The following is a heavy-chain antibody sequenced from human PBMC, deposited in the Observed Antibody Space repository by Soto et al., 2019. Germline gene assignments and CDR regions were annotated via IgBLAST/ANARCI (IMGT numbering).Heavy chain of an antibody. CDR2: ISSSSSYI. CDR3: ASQAQYYYDSSGYYYSHYYYYGMDV. Sequence: EVQLVESGGGLVKPGGSLRLSCAASGFTFSSYSMNWVRQAPGKGLEWVSSISSSSSYIYYADSVKGRFTIARDNAKNSLYLQMNSLRAEDTAVYNCASQAQYYYDSSGYYYSHYYYYGMDVWGQGTTVTVSS. CDR1: GFTFSSYS. D-gene: IGHD3-22*01. J-gene: IGHJ6*02. V-gene: IGHV3-21*01.